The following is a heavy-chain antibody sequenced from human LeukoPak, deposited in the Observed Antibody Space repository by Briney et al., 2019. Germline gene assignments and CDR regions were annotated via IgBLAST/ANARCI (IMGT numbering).Heavy chain of an antibody. CDR3: AKDVGWEQADHFDY. V-gene: IGHV3-30*18. CDR2: ISYDGSNK. J-gene: IGHJ4*02. Sequence: GRSLRLSCAASGFTFSSYGMHWVRQAPGKGLEWVAVISYDGSNKYYADSVKGRSTISRDNSKNTLYLQMNSLRAEDTAVYYCAKDVGWEQADHFDYWGQGTLVTVSS. D-gene: IGHD1-26*01. CDR1: GFTFSSYG.